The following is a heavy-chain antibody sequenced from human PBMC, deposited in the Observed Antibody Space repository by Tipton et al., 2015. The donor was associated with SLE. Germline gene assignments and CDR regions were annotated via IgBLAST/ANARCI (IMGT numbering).Heavy chain of an antibody. Sequence: SLRLSCAASGFTFSSYAMSWVRQAPGKGLEWVSAISGSGGSTYYADSVKGRFTISRDNSKNTLYLQMNSLRAEDTAVYYCAKDLGLRTAFDIWGQGTMVTVSS. J-gene: IGHJ3*02. CDR1: GFTFSSYA. D-gene: IGHD1-7*01. CDR3: AKDLGLRTAFDI. CDR2: ISGSGGST. V-gene: IGHV3-23*01.